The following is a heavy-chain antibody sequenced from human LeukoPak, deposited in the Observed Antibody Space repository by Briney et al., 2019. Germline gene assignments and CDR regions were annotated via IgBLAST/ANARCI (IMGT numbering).Heavy chain of an antibody. J-gene: IGHJ6*02. V-gene: IGHV3-53*01. CDR2: IYTDGST. Sequence: QAGGSLRLSCAASGFTFSSFYMSWVRQAPGKGLEWVSVIYTDGSTYYAESVQGRFTISRDNSKNTLYLQLNSLRAEDTAIYYCARDLRHSSHNYYYGMDVWGQGTTVTVSS. D-gene: IGHD2-15*01. CDR3: ARDLRHSSHNYYYGMDV. CDR1: GFTFSSFY.